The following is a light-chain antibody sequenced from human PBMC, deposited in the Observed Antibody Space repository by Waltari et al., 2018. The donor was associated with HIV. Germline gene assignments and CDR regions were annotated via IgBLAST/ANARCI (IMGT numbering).Light chain of an antibody. CDR2: RNN. V-gene: IGLV1-47*01. CDR1: GSNIGSNY. Sequence: QSVLTQPPSASGTPGQRVTISCSGSGSNIGSNYVYWYQQVPGTAPKVLIYRNNQRPSGVPDRFSGSKSGTSASLAISGLRSYDEADYYCAAWDDSLSGRVFGGGTKLTVL. CDR3: AAWDDSLSGRV. J-gene: IGLJ3*02.